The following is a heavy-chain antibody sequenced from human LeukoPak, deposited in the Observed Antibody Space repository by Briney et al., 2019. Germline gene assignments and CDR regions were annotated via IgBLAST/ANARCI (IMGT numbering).Heavy chain of an antibody. V-gene: IGHV1-69*13. CDR1: GGTFSSYA. CDR3: NVVVAATVLDY. CDR2: IIPIFGTA. J-gene: IGHJ4*02. Sequence: ASVKVSCKASGGTFSSYAISWVRQDPGQGLEWMGGIIPIFGTANYAQKFQGRVTITADESTSTAYMELSSLRSEDTAVYYCNVVVAATVLDYWGQGTLVTVSS. D-gene: IGHD2-15*01.